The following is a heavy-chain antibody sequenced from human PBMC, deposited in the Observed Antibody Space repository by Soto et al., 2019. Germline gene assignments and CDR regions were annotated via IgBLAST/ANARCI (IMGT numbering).Heavy chain of an antibody. CDR3: ERGRYGDY. D-gene: IGHD1-1*01. J-gene: IGHJ4*02. CDR2: ISAHNGNT. CDR1: GYAFTTYG. V-gene: IGHV1-18*01. Sequence: QVHLVQSGAEVKKPGASVKVSCKGSGYAFTTYGITWVRQAPGQGLEWMGWISAHNGNTNYEQKLQCRVTVTRDTSTSTAYMELRSLRSEDTTVYYCERGRYGDYWGQGALVTVSS.